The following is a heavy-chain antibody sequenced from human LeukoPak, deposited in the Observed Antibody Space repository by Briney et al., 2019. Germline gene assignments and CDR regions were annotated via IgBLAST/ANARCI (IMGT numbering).Heavy chain of an antibody. D-gene: IGHD6-13*01. CDR2: INPNSGGT. J-gene: IGHJ4*02. CDR3: ASPEAAAGTEFDY. CDR1: GYTFTGYY. V-gene: IGHV1-2*02. Sequence: GASVKVSCKASGYTFTGYYMHWVRQAPGQGLEWMGWINPNSGGTNYAQKFQGRVTMTRDTSNSTAYMELSRLRSDDTAVYYCASPEAAAGTEFDYWGQGTLVTVSS.